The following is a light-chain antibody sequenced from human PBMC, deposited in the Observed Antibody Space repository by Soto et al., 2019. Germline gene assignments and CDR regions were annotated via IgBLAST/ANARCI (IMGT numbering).Light chain of an antibody. Sequence: QSVLTQPPSASGTPGQTVTISCSGSSSNIGSNYVYWYQQLPGTDPQILIYRNIERPSGVPDRSSRSTSGNSASLAIIGLRSEDEDDYSGASWDDCLSGVVFGGGTKVTVL. J-gene: IGLJ2*01. CDR2: RNI. V-gene: IGLV1-47*01. CDR1: SSNIGSNY. CDR3: ASWDDCLSGVV.